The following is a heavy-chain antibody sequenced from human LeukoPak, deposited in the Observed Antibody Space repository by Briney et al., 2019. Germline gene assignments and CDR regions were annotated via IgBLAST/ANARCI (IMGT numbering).Heavy chain of an antibody. CDR1: GGSISSYY. CDR2: IYYGGST. Sequence: SETLSLTCTVSGGSISSYYWSWIRQPPGKGLEWIGYIYYGGSTNYNPSLKSRVTISVDTSKNQFSLKLSSVTAADTAVYYCARDASSGWYGHAFDIWGQGTMVTVSS. D-gene: IGHD6-19*01. J-gene: IGHJ3*02. CDR3: ARDASSGWYGHAFDI. V-gene: IGHV4-59*01.